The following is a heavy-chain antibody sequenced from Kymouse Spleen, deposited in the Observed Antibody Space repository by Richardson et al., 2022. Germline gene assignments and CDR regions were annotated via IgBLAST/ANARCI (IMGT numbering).Heavy chain of an antibody. J-gene: IGHJ6*02. V-gene: IGHV3-33*01. Sequence: QVQLVESGGGVVQPGRSLRLSCAASGFTFSSYGMHWVRQAPGKGLEWVAVIWYDGSNKYYADSVKGRFTISRDNSKNTLYLQMNSLRAEDTAVYYCAREGWYDILTGYLYYYYYGMDVWGQGTTVTVSS. CDR1: GFTFSSYG. CDR3: AREGWYDILTGYLYYYYYGMDV. CDR2: IWYDGSNK. D-gene: IGHD3-9*01.